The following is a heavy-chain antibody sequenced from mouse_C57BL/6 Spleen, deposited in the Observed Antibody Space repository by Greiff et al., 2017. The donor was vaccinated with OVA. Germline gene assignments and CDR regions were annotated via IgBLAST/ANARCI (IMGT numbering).Heavy chain of an antibody. D-gene: IGHD1-1*01. J-gene: IGHJ2*01. CDR3: ARGDYGSSYSYYFDY. V-gene: IGHV3-6*01. CDR1: GYSITSGYY. CDR2: ISYDGSN. Sequence: VQLKESGPGLVKPSQSLSLTCSVTGYSITSGYYWTWIRQFPGNKLEWMGYISYDGSNNYNPSLKNRISITRDTSKNQFFLKLNSVTTEDTATYYCARGDYGSSYSYYFDYWGQGTTLTVSS.